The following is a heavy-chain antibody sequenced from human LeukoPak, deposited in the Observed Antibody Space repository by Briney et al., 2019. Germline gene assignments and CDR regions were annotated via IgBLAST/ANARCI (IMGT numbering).Heavy chain of an antibody. CDR2: INPNSGGT. Sequence: GASVKVSCKASGYTFTGYYMHWVRQAPGQGLEWMGWINPNSGGTNYAQKFQGRVTMTWDTSISTAYMELSRLRSDDTAVYYCARTILGYSYGTDAFDIWGQGTMVTVSS. J-gene: IGHJ3*02. D-gene: IGHD5-18*01. V-gene: IGHV1-2*02. CDR3: ARTILGYSYGTDAFDI. CDR1: GYTFTGYY.